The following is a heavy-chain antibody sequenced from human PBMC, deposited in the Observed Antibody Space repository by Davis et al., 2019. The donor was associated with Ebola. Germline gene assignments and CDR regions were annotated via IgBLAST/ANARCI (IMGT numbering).Heavy chain of an antibody. CDR1: GGSISSYY. CDR2: IYYSGST. V-gene: IGHV4-59*01. D-gene: IGHD5-18*01. J-gene: IGHJ6*02. Sequence: SETLSLTCTVSGGSISSYYWSWIRQPPGKGLEWIGYIYYSGSTNYNPSLKSRVTISVDTSQNQFSLKLSSVTAADTAVYYCARYTYGYSGVYYSYHGMDVWGRGTTVAVSS. CDR3: ARYTYGYSGVYYSYHGMDV.